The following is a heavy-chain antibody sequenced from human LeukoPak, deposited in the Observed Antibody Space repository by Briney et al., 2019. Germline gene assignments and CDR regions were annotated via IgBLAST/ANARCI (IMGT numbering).Heavy chain of an antibody. D-gene: IGHD6-19*01. CDR2: IKQDGSEK. CDR3: ARTAVAVERRGAFDI. J-gene: IGHJ3*02. Sequence: PGGSLRLSCAASGFTFSSYWMSWIRQAPGKGLEWVANIKQDGSEKYYVDSVKGRFTISRDNAKNSLYLQMNSLRAEDTAVYYCARTAVAVERRGAFDIWGQGTMVIVSS. V-gene: IGHV3-7*01. CDR1: GFTFSSYW.